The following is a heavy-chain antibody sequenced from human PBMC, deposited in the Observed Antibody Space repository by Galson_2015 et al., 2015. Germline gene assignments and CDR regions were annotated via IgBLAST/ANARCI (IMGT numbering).Heavy chain of an antibody. V-gene: IGHV1-18*01. D-gene: IGHD4-17*01. CDR2: INVYNGNI. CDR3: ARDEQSDHDYGF. Sequence: SVKVSCKASGYSFSKYGVSWVRQAPGQGLEWMGWINVYNGNIIYGQKFRGRVTMTTDTSTSTAYMELRSLTSDDTAVYYCARDEQSDHDYGFWGQGTLVTVSS. CDR1: GYSFSKYG. J-gene: IGHJ4*02.